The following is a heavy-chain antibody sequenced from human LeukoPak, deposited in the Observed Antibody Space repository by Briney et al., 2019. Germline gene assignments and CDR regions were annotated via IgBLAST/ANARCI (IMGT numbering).Heavy chain of an antibody. CDR1: GFTFNNYA. J-gene: IGHJ6*02. V-gene: IGHV3-23*01. D-gene: IGHD1-26*01. CDR2: ISGSGGST. CDR3: AKGRSGPYYYYGMDV. Sequence: PGGSLRLSCAASGFTFNNYAMNWVRQAPGKGLEWVSAISGSGGSTYYADSVKGRFTISRDNSKNTLYLQMNSLRAEDTAVYYCAKGRSGPYYYYGMDVWGQGTTVTVSS.